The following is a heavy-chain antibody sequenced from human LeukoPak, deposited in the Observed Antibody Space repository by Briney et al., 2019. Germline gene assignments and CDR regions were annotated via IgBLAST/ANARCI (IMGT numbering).Heavy chain of an antibody. CDR1: GFTFSSYG. CDR2: ISYDGSNK. CDR3: AKDRYGDYVLGLDV. J-gene: IGHJ6*04. D-gene: IGHD4-17*01. V-gene: IGHV3-30*18. Sequence: GGSLRLSCAASGFTFSSYGMHWARQAPGKGLEWVAVISYDGSNKYYADSVKGRFTISRDNSKNTLYLQMNSLRAEDTAVYYCAKDRYGDYVLGLDVWGKGTTVTISS.